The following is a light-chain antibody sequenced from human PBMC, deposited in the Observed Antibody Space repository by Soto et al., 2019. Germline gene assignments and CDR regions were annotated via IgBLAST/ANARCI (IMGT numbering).Light chain of an antibody. V-gene: IGKV3-15*01. CDR1: ESFSSN. CDR3: QQYNSWPPIT. Sequence: EVVMTQSSATLSVSPGERATLSCRASESFSSNLAWYQQRPGQAPRLVIYGASTRATGIPARFSGGGSGTEFTLTISSLQSEDFAVYYCQQYNSWPPITFGQGTRLEI. J-gene: IGKJ5*01. CDR2: GAS.